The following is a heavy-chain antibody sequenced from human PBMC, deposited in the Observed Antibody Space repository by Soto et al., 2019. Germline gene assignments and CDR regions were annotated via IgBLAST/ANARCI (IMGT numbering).Heavy chain of an antibody. Sequence: QVQLQQWGAGLLKPSETLSLTCAVYGGSFSGYYWSWIRQPPGKGLEWIGEINHSGGTNYNPSLKSRVTISVDTSKNQFSLKLSSVTAADTAVYYCARIRIAARRMGAFDIWGQGTMVTVSS. V-gene: IGHV4-34*01. CDR2: INHSGGT. CDR1: GGSFSGYY. J-gene: IGHJ3*02. CDR3: ARIRIAARRMGAFDI. D-gene: IGHD6-13*01.